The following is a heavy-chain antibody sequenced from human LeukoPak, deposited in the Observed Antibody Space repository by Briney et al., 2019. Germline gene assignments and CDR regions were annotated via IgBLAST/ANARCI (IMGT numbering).Heavy chain of an antibody. CDR3: AKRGIVIRAVIIVGFHKEAYYFDY. V-gene: IGHV3-23*01. CDR2: ISDSGGST. CDR1: GITLSNYG. D-gene: IGHD3-10*01. Sequence: PGGSLRLSCAVSGITLSNYGMSWVRQAPGKGLEWVAGISDSGGSTNYADSVKGRFTNSRDNPKNTLYLQMNSLRAEDTAVYFCAKRGIVIRAVIIVGFHKEAYYFDYWGQGALVTVSS. J-gene: IGHJ4*02.